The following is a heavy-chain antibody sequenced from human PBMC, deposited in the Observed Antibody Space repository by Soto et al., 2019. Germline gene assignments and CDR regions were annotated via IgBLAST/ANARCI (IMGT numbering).Heavy chain of an antibody. J-gene: IGHJ4*02. D-gene: IGHD2-2*01. CDR1: GFTFSSYS. V-gene: IGHV3-7*01. CDR3: AREGRGYCISTTCPGI. CDR2: IEQDGSEK. Sequence: EVQLVESGGGLVQPGGSLRLSCAASGFTFSSYSMSWVRQAPGKGLEWVANIEQDGSEKNYVDSVKGRFTISRDNAKNSLYLQMNNLRAEDTAVYYCAREGRGYCISTTCPGIWGQGTLVTVSS.